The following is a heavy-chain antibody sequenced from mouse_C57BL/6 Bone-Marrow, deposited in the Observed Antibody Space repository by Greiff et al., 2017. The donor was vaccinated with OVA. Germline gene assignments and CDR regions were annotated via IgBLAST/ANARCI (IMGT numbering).Heavy chain of an antibody. CDR3: ARNFPYYYGSTLDY. D-gene: IGHD1-1*01. J-gene: IGHJ2*01. V-gene: IGHV1-26*01. Sequence: EVQLQQSGPELVKPGASVKISCKASGYTFTDYYMNWVKQSPGKSLEWIGDINPNNGGTSYNQKFKGKATLTVDKSSSTAYMELRSLTSEDSAVYYCARNFPYYYGSTLDYWGQGTTLTVSS. CDR2: INPNNGGT. CDR1: GYTFTDYY.